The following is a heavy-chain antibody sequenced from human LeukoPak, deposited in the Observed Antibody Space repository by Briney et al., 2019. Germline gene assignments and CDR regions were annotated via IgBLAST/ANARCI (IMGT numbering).Heavy chain of an antibody. CDR1: GFTFRSHA. D-gene: IGHD5-18*01. CDR3: ARDATPTQLWFRGSFDY. V-gene: IGHV3-23*01. J-gene: IGHJ4*02. Sequence: GGSLRLSCVGSGFTFRSHAMSWVRQAPEKGLEFVSGIYENGGTTYYADSVKGRFSISRDNSKNTLYLQMDSLRGEDTAVYYCARDATPTQLWFRGSFDYWGLGALVTVAS. CDR2: IYENGGTT.